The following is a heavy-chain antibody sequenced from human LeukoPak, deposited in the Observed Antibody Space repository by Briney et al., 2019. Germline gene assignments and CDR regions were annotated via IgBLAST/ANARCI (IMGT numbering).Heavy chain of an antibody. CDR1: GLTFSGDD. CDR2: IRSDGSDK. J-gene: IGHJ4*02. Sequence: GGSLRLSFAASGLTFSGDDMHWVRQAPGKGLEWVALIRSDGSDKYYADSVKGRFTISRDNSKNTVFLQMNSLRAEDTAVYYSAKDIAAAGSPCPYWGGASLVTASS. V-gene: IGHV3-30*02. CDR3: AKDIAAAGSPCPY. D-gene: IGHD6-13*01.